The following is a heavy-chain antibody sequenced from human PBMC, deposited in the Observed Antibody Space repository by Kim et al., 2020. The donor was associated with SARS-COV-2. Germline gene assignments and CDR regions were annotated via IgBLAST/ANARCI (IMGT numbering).Heavy chain of an antibody. V-gene: IGHV3-53*01. D-gene: IGHD2-21*02. J-gene: IGHJ6*02. CDR2: IYSGGST. CDR1: GFTVSSNY. Sequence: GGSLRLSCAASGFTVSSNYMSWFRQAPGKGLEWVSVIYSGGSTYYADSVKGRFTISRDNSKNTLYLQMNSLRAEDTAVYYCASLSCGGDCYYDYYGMDVWGQGTTVTVSS. CDR3: ASLSCGGDCYYDYYGMDV.